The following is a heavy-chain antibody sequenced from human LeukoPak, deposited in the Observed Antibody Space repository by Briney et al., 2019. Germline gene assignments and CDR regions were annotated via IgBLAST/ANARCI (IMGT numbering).Heavy chain of an antibody. V-gene: IGHV1-18*01. J-gene: IGHJ5*02. Sequence: ASVKVSCKASGYTFTSYGISWVQQAPGQGLEWMGWISAYNGNTNYAQKLQGRVTMTTDTSASTAYMELRSLRSDDTAVYYCARGSSVGATDNWFDPWGQGALVTVSS. CDR1: GYTFTSYG. D-gene: IGHD1-26*01. CDR3: ARGSSVGATDNWFDP. CDR2: ISAYNGNT.